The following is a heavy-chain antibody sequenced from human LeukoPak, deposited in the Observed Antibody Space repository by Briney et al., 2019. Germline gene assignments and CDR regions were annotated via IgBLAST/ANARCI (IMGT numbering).Heavy chain of an antibody. CDR1: GFSFTNAW. CDR3: TTEGCLSTRCYTPNAFDI. J-gene: IGHJ3*02. D-gene: IGHD2-2*02. Sequence: PGGSLRLSCAASGFSFTNAWMSWVRQAPGKGLEWVGRIKSKNNGGTTDYATPVKGRFTISRDDSKNTLYLEMDSLKTEDTVVYYCTTEGCLSTRCYTPNAFDIWGPGTVVTVSS. CDR2: IKSKNNGGTT. V-gene: IGHV3-15*01.